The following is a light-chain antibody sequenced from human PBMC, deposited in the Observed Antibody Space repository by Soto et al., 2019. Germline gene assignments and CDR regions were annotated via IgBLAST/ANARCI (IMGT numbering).Light chain of an antibody. J-gene: IGKJ1*01. CDR2: GAS. V-gene: IGKV3-20*01. CDR3: QQYGSSAT. Sequence: EIVLTQSPGILALSPCERAALSCRASQSVSSSYLAWYQQKPGQAPRLLIYGASSRATGIPDRFSGSGSGTDFTLTISRLEPEDFAVYYCQQYGSSATFGQGTKVDIK. CDR1: QSVSSSY.